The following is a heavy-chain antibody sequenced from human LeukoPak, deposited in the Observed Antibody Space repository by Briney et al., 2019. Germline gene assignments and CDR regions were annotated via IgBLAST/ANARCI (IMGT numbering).Heavy chain of an antibody. V-gene: IGHV3-7*01. CDR1: GFTFDDYG. Sequence: GGSLRLSCAASGFTFDDYGMSWVRQAPGKGLEWVANIKQDGSEKYYVDSVKGRFTISRDNAKNSLYLQMNSLRAEDTAVYYCARDSTTGALYYYYMDVWGKGTTVTVSS. CDR2: IKQDGSEK. CDR3: ARDSTTGALYYYYMDV. J-gene: IGHJ6*03. D-gene: IGHD4-11*01.